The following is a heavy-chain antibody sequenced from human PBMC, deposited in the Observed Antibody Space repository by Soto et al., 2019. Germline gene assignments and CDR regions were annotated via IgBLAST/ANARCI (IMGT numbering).Heavy chain of an antibody. CDR2: IGIAFNT. J-gene: IGHJ4*02. Sequence: EVQLVESGGGFVQPGGSLRLSCAASGFTFSSYDMQWVRQVTGKGLEWVSSIGIAFNTYYADSVKGRFTLSRENAKNSVYLQMNSLTAGDTAVYYCARGDYFGSGSFDYWGQGALVTVSS. CDR1: GFTFSSYD. D-gene: IGHD3-10*01. CDR3: ARGDYFGSGSFDY. V-gene: IGHV3-13*01.